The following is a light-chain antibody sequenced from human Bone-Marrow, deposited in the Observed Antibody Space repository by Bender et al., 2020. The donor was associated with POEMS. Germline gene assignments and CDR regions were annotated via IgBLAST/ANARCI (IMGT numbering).Light chain of an antibody. CDR2: QHD. V-gene: IGLV3-1*01. CDR3: QAWGSSTAF. Sequence: SFELTQAPSMSVSSGQTASITCFGDMLGYSYVYWYQQKAGQSPVLVMPQHDVRPSGIPERFSGSKSGNTATLTITGTQPMDEADYICQAWGSSTAFFGGGTTLTVL. J-gene: IGLJ2*01. CDR1: MLGYSY.